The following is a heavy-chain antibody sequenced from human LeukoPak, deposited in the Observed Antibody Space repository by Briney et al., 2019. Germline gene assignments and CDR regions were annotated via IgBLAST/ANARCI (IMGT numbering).Heavy chain of an antibody. Sequence: GGSLRLSCAASGFTFSSYAMSWVRQAPGKGLEWVSAISGSGGTIYYADSVKGRFTISRDNAKNSLYLQMNSLRAEDTAVYYCARDRGLDDFWSGYYRGRDYYYGMDVWGQGTTVTVSS. V-gene: IGHV3-23*01. D-gene: IGHD3-3*01. J-gene: IGHJ6*02. CDR3: ARDRGLDDFWSGYYRGRDYYYGMDV. CDR1: GFTFSSYA. CDR2: ISGSGGTI.